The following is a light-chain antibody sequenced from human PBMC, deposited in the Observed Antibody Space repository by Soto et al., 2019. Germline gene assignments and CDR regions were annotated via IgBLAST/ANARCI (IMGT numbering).Light chain of an antibody. Sequence: EIVMTHSPTILSLSPGERATLCCRASQSVSSNLAWYQQKPGQPPRLIMYGVYTRAPGTPARFSGSGSGKKFTLTIASLQPDDVATYYCQQYETFSGTFGPGTKVDI. V-gene: IGKV3D-15*01. CDR2: GVY. CDR1: QSVSSN. CDR3: QQYETFSGT. J-gene: IGKJ1*01.